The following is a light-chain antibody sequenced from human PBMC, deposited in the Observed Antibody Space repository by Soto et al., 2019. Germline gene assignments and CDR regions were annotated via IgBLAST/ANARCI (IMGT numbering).Light chain of an antibody. J-gene: IGKJ5*01. V-gene: IGKV3-11*01. CDR2: DAS. Sequence: EIVLTQSPSTLSLSPGERATLSCGASQSVRTTLAWYRQKPGQPPILLIYDASKRATGIPARFSGSGSGTNFPLNIRNLEYEDVAVYYFPQRTDWPTITFGQGTRLEIK. CDR3: PQRTDWPTIT. CDR1: QSVRTT.